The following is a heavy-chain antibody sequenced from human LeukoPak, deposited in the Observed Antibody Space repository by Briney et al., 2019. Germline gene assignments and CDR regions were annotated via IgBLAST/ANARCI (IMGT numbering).Heavy chain of an antibody. V-gene: IGHV3-23*01. CDR2: VTRNGDTT. CDR3: AKDRNQYFVPNFDY. J-gene: IGHJ4*02. Sequence: GGSLRLSCVASGFTFRSYAMSWVRQALGQGLEWVSAVTRNGDTTYYADSVKGRFTISRDNSKNTLYLQMNSLRAEDTAVYYCAKDRNQYFVPNFDYWGQGTLVTVSS. D-gene: IGHD3-9*01. CDR1: GFTFRSYA.